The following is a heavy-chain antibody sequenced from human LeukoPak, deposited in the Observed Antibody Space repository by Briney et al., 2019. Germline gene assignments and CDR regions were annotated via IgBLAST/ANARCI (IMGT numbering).Heavy chain of an antibody. CDR1: GGSISSYY. J-gene: IGHJ6*02. Sequence: SETLSLTCTVSGGSISSYYWTWIRQPPGKGLEWIGYIYYTGTTSYNSSLKNRVTISLDTSKNQFSLKLSSVTAADTAVYYCARRSGYYYGVDVWGQGTTVTVSS. CDR3: ARRSGYYYGVDV. V-gene: IGHV4-59*08. CDR2: IYYTGTT.